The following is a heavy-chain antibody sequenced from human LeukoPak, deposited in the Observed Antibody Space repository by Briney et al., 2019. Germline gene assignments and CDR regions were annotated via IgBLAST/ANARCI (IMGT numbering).Heavy chain of an antibody. CDR3: ARYYYDGTGYYYPDY. CDR2: IDWDDDK. D-gene: IGHD3-22*01. CDR1: GGSISSYYW. J-gene: IGHJ4*02. Sequence: TLSLTCTVSGGSISSYYWSWIRQPPGKALEWLARIDWDDDKYYSTSLKTRLTISKDTSKNQVVLTMTNMDPVDTATYYCARYYYDGTGYYYPDYWGQGTLVTVSS. V-gene: IGHV2-70*11.